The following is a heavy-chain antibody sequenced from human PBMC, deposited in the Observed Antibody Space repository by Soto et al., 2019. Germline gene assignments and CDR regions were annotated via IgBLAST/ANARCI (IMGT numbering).Heavy chain of an antibody. CDR3: AKAGYYDSSGYYELDY. V-gene: IGHV3-30*18. Sequence: QVQLVESGGGVVQPGTSLRLSCAASGFTFSSYGMHWVRQAPGKGLEWVAVVLYDGRNKYYADSVKGRFTISRDNSKNTVYLQMNSLRAEDTAVYYCAKAGYYDSSGYYELDYWGQGTLVTVSS. D-gene: IGHD3-22*01. J-gene: IGHJ4*02. CDR1: GFTFSSYG. CDR2: VLYDGRNK.